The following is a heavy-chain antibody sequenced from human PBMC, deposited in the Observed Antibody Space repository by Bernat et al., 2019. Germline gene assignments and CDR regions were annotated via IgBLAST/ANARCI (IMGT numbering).Heavy chain of an antibody. CDR1: GGSISSSNW. CDR3: ARDFGLSSSQRGGAFDI. D-gene: IGHD6-13*01. Sequence: QVQLQESGPGLVKPSGTPSLTCAVSGGSISSSNWWSWVRQPPGKGLEWIGEIYHSGSTNYNPSLKSRVTISVDKSKNQFSLKLSSVTAADTDVYYCARDFGLSSSQRGGAFDIWGQGTMVTVSS. CDR2: IYHSGST. J-gene: IGHJ3*02. V-gene: IGHV4-4*02.